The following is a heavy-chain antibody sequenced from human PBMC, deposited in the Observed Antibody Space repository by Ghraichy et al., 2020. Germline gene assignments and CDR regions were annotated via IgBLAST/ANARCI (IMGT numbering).Heavy chain of an antibody. V-gene: IGHV4-39*01. Sequence: SENLSLTCTVSGASITSTSYYWGWIRQPPGKGLEWIGHIYFNGSPYYNPSLKSRVTISVDTSNNQFSLRLNSVTAADTAIYYCARVEMDDDGDYGNWFDPWGQGTLVTVSS. CDR1: GASITSTSYY. D-gene: IGHD4-17*01. CDR3: ARVEMDDDGDYGNWFDP. CDR2: IYFNGSP. J-gene: IGHJ5*02.